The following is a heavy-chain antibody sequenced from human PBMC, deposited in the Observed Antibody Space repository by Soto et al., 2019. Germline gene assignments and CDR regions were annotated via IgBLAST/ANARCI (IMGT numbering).Heavy chain of an antibody. V-gene: IGHV4-34*01. CDR2: INHSGST. D-gene: IGHD6-13*01. J-gene: IGHJ4*02. CDR3: ARVEGYSSSWARSGRKYYFDY. Sequence: PSETLSLTCAVYGGSFSGYYWSWIRQPPGKGLEWIGEINHSGSTNYNPSLKSRVTISVDTSKNQFSLKLSSVTAADTAVYYCARVEGYSSSWARSGRKYYFDYWGQGTLVTVSS. CDR1: GGSFSGYY.